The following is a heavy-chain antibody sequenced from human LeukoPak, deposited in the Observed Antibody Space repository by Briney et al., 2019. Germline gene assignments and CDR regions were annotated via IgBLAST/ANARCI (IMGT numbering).Heavy chain of an antibody. Sequence: GGSLRLSCAASGFTFTTYTMNWVRQAPGKGLGWVASISSSGSYIFYADSVKGRFTISRDNAKNSLFLQMNSLRAEDTAVYYCARDTYGDYAFDYWGQGTLVTVSS. V-gene: IGHV3-21*01. CDR1: GFTFTTYT. D-gene: IGHD4-17*01. CDR2: ISSSGSYI. CDR3: ARDTYGDYAFDY. J-gene: IGHJ4*02.